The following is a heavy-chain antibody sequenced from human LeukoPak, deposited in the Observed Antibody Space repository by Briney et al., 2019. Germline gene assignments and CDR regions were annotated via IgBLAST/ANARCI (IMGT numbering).Heavy chain of an antibody. V-gene: IGHV4-4*07. CDR1: GGSISSYY. D-gene: IGHD3-10*01. J-gene: IGHJ6*02. Sequence: SETLSLTCTVSGGSISSYYWSWIRQPAGKGLEWIGRIYTSGSTNYNPSLKSRVTMSVDTSKNQFSLKLSSVTPADTAGYYCARDSYYGSGRYGMDVWGQGTTVTVSS. CDR2: IYTSGST. CDR3: ARDSYYGSGRYGMDV.